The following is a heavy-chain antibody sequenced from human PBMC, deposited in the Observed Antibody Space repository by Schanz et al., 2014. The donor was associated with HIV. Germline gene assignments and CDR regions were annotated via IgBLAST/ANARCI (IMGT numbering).Heavy chain of an antibody. CDR2: IIPVFGTA. V-gene: IGHV1-69*01. CDR1: GGTFNNYA. J-gene: IGHJ4*02. CDR3: VRVANYDGDDYYQRSHFDL. D-gene: IGHD3-22*01. Sequence: QEQLVQSGAAVRKPGSSVTVSCKTSGGTFNNYALNWVRQAPGQGLEWMGGIIPVFGTANYAQKFQGRVTINADQSTTTVYMYLSSLRSDDTAVYYCVRVANYDGDDYYQRSHFDLWGQGTLVTVSS.